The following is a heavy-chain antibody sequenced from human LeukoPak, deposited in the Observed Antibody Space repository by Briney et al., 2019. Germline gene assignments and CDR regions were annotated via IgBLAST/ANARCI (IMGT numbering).Heavy chain of an antibody. D-gene: IGHD3-22*01. J-gene: IGHJ4*02. CDR2: IYYSVDT. CDR1: GGFISRYS. Sequence: PSETLSLTCSVSGGFISRYSWHWIRQAPGKGLEWIAYIYYSVDTNYNPSLQSRVTISVDISKKQFSLRLTSVTAADTAVYYCARRRYYDSSGYNPTYYFDHWGQGSLVSVSS. CDR3: ARRRYYDSSGYNPTYYFDH. V-gene: IGHV4-59*01.